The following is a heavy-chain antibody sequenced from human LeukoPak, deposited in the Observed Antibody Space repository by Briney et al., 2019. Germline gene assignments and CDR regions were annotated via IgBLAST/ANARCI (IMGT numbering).Heavy chain of an antibody. CDR3: ARGPPEDGSGSYYDY. J-gene: IGHJ4*02. Sequence: SETLSLTCTVSGGSISSYYWSWIRQPPGKGLEWIGRIYTSGSTNYNPSLKSRVTISVDTSKNQFSLKLSSVTAADTAVYYCARGPPEDGSGSYYDYWGQGTLVTVSS. D-gene: IGHD3-10*01. CDR1: GGSISSYY. V-gene: IGHV4-4*08. CDR2: IYTSGST.